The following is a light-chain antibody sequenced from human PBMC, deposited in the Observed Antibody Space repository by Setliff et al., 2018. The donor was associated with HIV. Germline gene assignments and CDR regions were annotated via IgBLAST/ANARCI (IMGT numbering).Light chain of an antibody. V-gene: IGLV6-57*01. J-gene: IGLJ2*01. CDR1: SGSVASNF. CDR3: QSYDSDIVI. CDR2: EDN. Sequence: FMLTQPHSVSESPGKTVTISCTRSSGSVASNFVQWYQQRPGSSPTTVIYEDNKRPSGVPDRFSGSLDSSSNSASLTISGLKTEDEADYYCQSYDSDIVIFGGGTKVTVL.